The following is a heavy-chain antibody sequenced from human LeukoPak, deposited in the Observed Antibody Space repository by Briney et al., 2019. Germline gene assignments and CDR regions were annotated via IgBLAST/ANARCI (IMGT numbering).Heavy chain of an antibody. V-gene: IGHV3-53*05. D-gene: IGHD1-26*01. CDR2: IYIGGST. J-gene: IGHJ4*02. CDR3: ARDSIEVGATFFDY. CDR1: GFTVSNNY. Sequence: PGGSLRLSCAASGFTVSNNYMSWVRQAPGKGLESVSVIYIGGSTYYADSVKGRFTISRDNSKNTLYLQMNSLRAEDTAVYYCARDSIEVGATFFDYWGQGTLVTVSS.